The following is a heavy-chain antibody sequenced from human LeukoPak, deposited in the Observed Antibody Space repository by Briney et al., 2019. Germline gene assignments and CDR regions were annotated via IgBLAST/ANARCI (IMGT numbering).Heavy chain of an antibody. J-gene: IGHJ6*02. CDR1: GYTFTSYG. CDR2: ISAYNGNT. V-gene: IGHV1-18*01. CDR3: ARGDWVYGDYAPHGMDV. D-gene: IGHD4-17*01. Sequence: ASVKVSCKASGYTFTSYGISWVRQAPGQGLEWMGWISAYNGNTNYAQKLQGRVTMTTDTSTSTAYMELRSLRSDDTAVYYCARGDWVYGDYAPHGMDVWGQGTTVTDSS.